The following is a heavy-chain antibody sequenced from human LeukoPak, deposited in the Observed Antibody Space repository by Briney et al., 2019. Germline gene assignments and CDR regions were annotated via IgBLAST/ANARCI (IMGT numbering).Heavy chain of an antibody. D-gene: IGHD5-24*01. V-gene: IGHV4-59*01. CDR1: GGSINSYY. CDR2: IYYSGST. J-gene: IGHJ5*02. CDR3: ARARDGHINNWFDP. Sequence: SETLSLTCTVSGGSINSYYWSWIRQPPGKGLEWIGYIYYSGSTEYYPSLKSRVTISVDTSKNQFSLKMSSVTAADTAVYYCARARDGHINNWFDPWGQGTLVTVSA.